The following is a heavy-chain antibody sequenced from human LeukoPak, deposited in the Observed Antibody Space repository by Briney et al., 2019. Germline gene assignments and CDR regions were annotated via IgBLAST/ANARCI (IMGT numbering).Heavy chain of an antibody. V-gene: IGHV1-2*02. J-gene: IGHJ6*03. CDR3: ARDGSYCSSTSCYPYYYYMDV. D-gene: IGHD2-2*01. CDR2: INPNSGGT. CDR1: GNIFTSSY. Sequence: ASVKVSCKASGNIFTSSYTHWVRQAPGQGLEWMGWINPNSGGTNYAQKFQGRVTMTRDTSISTAYMELSRLRSDDTAVYYCARDGSYCSSTSCYPYYYYMDVWGKGTTVTISS.